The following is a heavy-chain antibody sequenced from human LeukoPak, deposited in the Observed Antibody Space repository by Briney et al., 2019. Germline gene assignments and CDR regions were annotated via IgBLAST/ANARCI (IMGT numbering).Heavy chain of an antibody. J-gene: IGHJ2*01. CDR2: INHSGST. CDR3: ARCYGDYAGPVPGWYFDL. Sequence: IXQPPGXGLEWIXEINHSGSTNYNPSLKSRVTISVDTSKNQFSLKLSSVTAADTAVYYCARCYGDYAGPVPGWYFDLWGRGTLVTVSS. D-gene: IGHD4-17*01. V-gene: IGHV4-34*01.